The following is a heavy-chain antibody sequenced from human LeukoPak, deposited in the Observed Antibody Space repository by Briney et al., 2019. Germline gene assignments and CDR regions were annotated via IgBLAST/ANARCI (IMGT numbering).Heavy chain of an antibody. CDR1: GYTFTSYD. J-gene: IGHJ5*02. D-gene: IGHD6-6*01. Sequence: ASVKVSCKASGYTFTSYDINWVRQATGQGLEWMGWMNPNSGNTGYAQKFQGRVTMTRNTSISTAYMELSSLRSEDTAVYYCASSLNRRAARPGEGPSIPISNWFDPWGQGTLVTVSS. V-gene: IGHV1-8*01. CDR3: ASSLNRRAARPGEGPSIPISNWFDP. CDR2: MNPNSGNT.